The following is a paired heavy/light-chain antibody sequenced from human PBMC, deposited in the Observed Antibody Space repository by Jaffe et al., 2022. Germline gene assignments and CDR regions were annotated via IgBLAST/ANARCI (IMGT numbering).Light chain of an antibody. CDR2: GAS. Sequence: EIVMTQSPATLSVSPGERATLSCRASQSVGSKLAWYQQKPGQAPRLLIYGASTRATGIPARFSGSGSGTDFTLTISSLQSEDFAVYYCQQYNNWPPLTFGGGTKVEIK. V-gene: IGKV3-15*01. CDR3: QQYNNWPPLT. CDR1: QSVGSK. J-gene: IGKJ4*01.
Heavy chain of an antibody. CDR2: IYNDGSTT. D-gene: IGHD1-1*01. CDR3: AREVEVPGEYYFDY. J-gene: IGHJ4*02. Sequence: EVQLVESGGGLVQPGGSLRLSCAASGFTFSSYWMHWVRQVPGKGLVWLSGIYNDGSTTRDADSVKGRFTISRDNAKNTLYLQMNSLRAEDTAVYYCAREVEVPGEYYFDYWGQGTLVTVSS. V-gene: IGHV3-74*01. CDR1: GFTFSSYW.